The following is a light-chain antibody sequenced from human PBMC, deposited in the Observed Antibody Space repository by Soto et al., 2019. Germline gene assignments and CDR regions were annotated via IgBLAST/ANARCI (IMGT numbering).Light chain of an antibody. CDR2: EVS. J-gene: IGLJ1*01. CDR3: CSYAGDSTYV. Sequence: QSVLTQPASVSGSPGQSITISCTGTNXDVGSYNLVSWYQQHPGKAPKLMIYEVSKRPSGVSNRFSASKSGNSASLAISGLQAEDEADYYCCSYAGDSTYVFGSGTKVTVL. CDR1: NXDVGSYNL. V-gene: IGLV2-23*02.